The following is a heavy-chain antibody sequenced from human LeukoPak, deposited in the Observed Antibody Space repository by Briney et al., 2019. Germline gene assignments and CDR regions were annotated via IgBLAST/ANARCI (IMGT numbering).Heavy chain of an antibody. CDR2: IYYSGST. V-gene: IGHV4-61*01. CDR1: GGSISSGSYY. Sequence: PSQTLSPTCTVSGGSISSGSYYWSWIRQPPGKGLEWIGCIYYSGSTKYNPSLKTRVTISADTSKNQFSLKLSSVTAADTAVYYCARVSDYGDYVGYWGQGTLVTVSS. D-gene: IGHD4/OR15-4a*01. J-gene: IGHJ4*02. CDR3: ARVSDYGDYVGY.